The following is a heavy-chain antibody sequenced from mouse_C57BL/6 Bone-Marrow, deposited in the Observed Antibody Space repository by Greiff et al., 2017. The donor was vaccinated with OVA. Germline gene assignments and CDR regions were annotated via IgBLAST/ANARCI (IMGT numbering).Heavy chain of an antibody. CDR1: GYTFTSYW. CDR3: ARPNWDLAWFAY. V-gene: IGHV1-74*01. D-gene: IGHD4-1*01. J-gene: IGHJ3*01. Sequence: VQLQQPGAELVKPGASVKVSCKASGYTFTSYWMHWVKQRPGQGLEWIGRIPPSDSDTNYNQKFKGKATLTVDKSSSTAYMQLSSLTSEDSAVYYCARPNWDLAWFAYWGQGTLVTVSA. CDR2: IPPSDSDT.